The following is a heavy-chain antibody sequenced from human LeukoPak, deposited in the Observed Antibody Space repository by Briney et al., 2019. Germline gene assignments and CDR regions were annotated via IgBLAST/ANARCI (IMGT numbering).Heavy chain of an antibody. Sequence: GGSLRLSCAASGFTVSSNYMSWVRQAPGKGLEWVSVIYSGGSTYYADSVKGRFTISRDNSKNTLYLQMNSLRAEDTAVYYCARGRGYCSSTSCFRFDYWGQGTLVTVSS. V-gene: IGHV3-53*01. D-gene: IGHD2-2*01. J-gene: IGHJ4*02. CDR1: GFTVSSNY. CDR3: ARGRGYCSSTSCFRFDY. CDR2: IYSGGST.